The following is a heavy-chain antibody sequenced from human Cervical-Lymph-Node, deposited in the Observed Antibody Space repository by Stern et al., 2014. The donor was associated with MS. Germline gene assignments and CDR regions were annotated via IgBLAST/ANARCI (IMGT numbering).Heavy chain of an antibody. V-gene: IGHV3-30*18. CDR1: GFTFGRYG. J-gene: IGHJ1*01. CDR3: AKDSSYSSGWSEYLQD. D-gene: IGHD6-19*01. CDR2: ISYGGSDQ. Sequence: VQLVESGGGVVQPGRSLRLSCAASGFTFGRYGMHWVRQTPGKGLEWVAVISYGGSDQSYADSVKGRFTISRVNSKNTLYLQMNSLRPEDTAVYYCAKDSSYSSGWSEYLQDWGQGTLVTVSS.